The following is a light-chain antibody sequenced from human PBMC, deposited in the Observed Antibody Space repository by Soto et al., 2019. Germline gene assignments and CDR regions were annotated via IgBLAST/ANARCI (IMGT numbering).Light chain of an antibody. CDR3: SSYTSTNTLV. CDR2: EVI. V-gene: IGLV2-14*01. Sequence: QSALTQPASVSGSPGQSITISCTGTDSDIGGYDYVSWYQHFSGKDPKLIIFEVIKRPSGVSHRFSASKSGNTASLIISGLQVDDEADYYCSSYTSTNTLVFGGGTQLTVL. CDR1: DSDIGGYDY. J-gene: IGLJ2*01.